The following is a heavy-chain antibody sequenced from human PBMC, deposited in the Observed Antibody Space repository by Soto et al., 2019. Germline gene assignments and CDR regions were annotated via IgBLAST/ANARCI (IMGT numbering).Heavy chain of an antibody. V-gene: IGHV3-74*01. CDR3: ARVRSGSYDWFDP. CDR2: INADGSRT. CDR1: GFTFSSYW. J-gene: IGHJ5*02. D-gene: IGHD3-10*01. Sequence: GGSLRLSCAASGFTFSSYWMHWVRQAPGKGLMWVSRINADGSRTSYADSVKGRFAIFRDNAKNTLYLQMNSLRAEDTAVYYCARVRSGSYDWFDPWGQGTLVTVSS.